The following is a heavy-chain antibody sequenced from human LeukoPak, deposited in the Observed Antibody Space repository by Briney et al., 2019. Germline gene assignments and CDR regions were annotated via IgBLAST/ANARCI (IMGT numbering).Heavy chain of an antibody. Sequence: GGSLRLSCAASGFTISNYNINWVRQAPGKGLEWVSSISSGSTYIYYADSVKGRFTISRDNAKNSLYLQMNSLRAEDTAVYYCAREGSDAFDIWGQGTMVTVSS. J-gene: IGHJ3*02. CDR2: ISSGSTYI. V-gene: IGHV3-21*01. CDR3: AREGSDAFDI. CDR1: GFTISNYN.